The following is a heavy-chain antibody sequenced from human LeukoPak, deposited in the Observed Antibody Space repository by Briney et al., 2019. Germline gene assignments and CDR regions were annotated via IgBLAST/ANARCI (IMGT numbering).Heavy chain of an antibody. Sequence: PSETLSLTCTVSGGSISSYFWSWIRQPPGKGLEWIGDIYYSGSANYNPSLKSRVTILVDTSKNQFSLKLSSVTAADTAVYYCARGSVTATSPFGYWGQGTLVTVSS. CDR2: IYYSGSA. V-gene: IGHV4-59*01. J-gene: IGHJ4*02. CDR1: GGSISSYF. CDR3: ARGSVTATSPFGY. D-gene: IGHD2-21*02.